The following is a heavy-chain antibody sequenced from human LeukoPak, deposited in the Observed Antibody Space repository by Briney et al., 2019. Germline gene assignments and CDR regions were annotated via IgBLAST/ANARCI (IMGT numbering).Heavy chain of an antibody. Sequence: PGGSLRLSCAASGFTFSNYWMHWVRQAPGNGLVWVSRINSDGSSTSYADSVKGRFTISRDNSKNTPYLQMNSLRAEDTAVYYCARVQSRWFGELLGYYFDYWGQGTLVTVSS. CDR3: ARVQSRWFGELLGYYFDY. V-gene: IGHV3-74*01. D-gene: IGHD3-10*01. CDR2: INSDGSST. CDR1: GFTFSNYW. J-gene: IGHJ4*02.